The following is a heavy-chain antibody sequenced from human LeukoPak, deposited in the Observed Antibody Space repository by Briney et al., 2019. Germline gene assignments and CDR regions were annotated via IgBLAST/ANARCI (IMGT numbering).Heavy chain of an antibody. Sequence: ASVKVSCKPSAYTFTVYHVHWVRQAPGQGLEWMGWFDGDSGATKYAQKFQGRVTMTRDTSIGTDFMELTSLISDDTAIYYCARDPYDGNYFFDYWGQGTLVTVAS. CDR1: AYTFTVYH. CDR2: FDGDSGAT. V-gene: IGHV1-2*02. J-gene: IGHJ4*02. CDR3: ARDPYDGNYFFDY. D-gene: IGHD1-1*01.